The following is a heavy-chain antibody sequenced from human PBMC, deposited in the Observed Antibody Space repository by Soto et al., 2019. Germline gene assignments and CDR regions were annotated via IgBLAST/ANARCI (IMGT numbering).Heavy chain of an antibody. D-gene: IGHD2-15*01. CDR1: GFTFSSYD. Sequence: GGSLRLSCAASGFTFSSYDMHWVRQAPGKGLEWVSAIGTAGDTYYPGSVKGRFTISRENAKNSLYLQMNSLRAEGTAVYYCARGEVGVVAATLNYYYGMDVWGQGTTVTVSS. CDR3: ARGEVGVVAATLNYYYGMDV. J-gene: IGHJ6*02. V-gene: IGHV3-13*01. CDR2: IGTAGDT.